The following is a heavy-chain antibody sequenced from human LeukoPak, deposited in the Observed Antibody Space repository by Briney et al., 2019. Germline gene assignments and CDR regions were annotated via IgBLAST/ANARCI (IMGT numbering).Heavy chain of an antibody. CDR3: AKHPALVGATTTYDY. V-gene: IGHV3-23*01. D-gene: IGHD1-26*01. Sequence: GGSLRLSCAASGFTFSSFGMSWVRQAPGKGLEWVSAISSTGGTAYYADSVKGRFTTSRDNSKNTLYLQMNSLRAEDTAIYYCAKHPALVGATTTYDYWGQGTLVTVSS. CDR2: ISSTGGTA. CDR1: GFTFSSFG. J-gene: IGHJ4*02.